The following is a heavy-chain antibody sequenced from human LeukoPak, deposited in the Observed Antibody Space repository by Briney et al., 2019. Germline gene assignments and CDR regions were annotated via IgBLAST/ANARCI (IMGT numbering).Heavy chain of an antibody. V-gene: IGHV3-43*01. Sequence: GGSLRVSCAASGFTFDDYTMHWVRQAPGKGLEWVSLISWDGGSTYYADSVKGRFTISRDNSKNSLYLQMNSLRTEDTALYYCAKDFRGYSLSPDYYDYWGQGTLVTVSS. J-gene: IGHJ4*02. D-gene: IGHD5-18*01. CDR3: AKDFRGYSLSPDYYDY. CDR1: GFTFDDYT. CDR2: ISWDGGST.